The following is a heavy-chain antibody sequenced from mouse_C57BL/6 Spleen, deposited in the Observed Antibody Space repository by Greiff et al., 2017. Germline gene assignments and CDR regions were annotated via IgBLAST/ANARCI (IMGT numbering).Heavy chain of an antibody. J-gene: IGHJ1*03. D-gene: IGHD1-1*01. V-gene: IGHV5-16*01. CDR3: ARVNYGSSHFDV. Sequence: EVKLMESGGGLVQPGSSMKLSCTASGFTFSDYYMAWVRQVPEKGLEWVANINYDGSSTYYLDSLKSRFIISRDNAKNILYLQMSSLKSEDTATYYCARVNYGSSHFDVWGTGTTVTVSS. CDR2: INYDGSST. CDR1: GFTFSDYY.